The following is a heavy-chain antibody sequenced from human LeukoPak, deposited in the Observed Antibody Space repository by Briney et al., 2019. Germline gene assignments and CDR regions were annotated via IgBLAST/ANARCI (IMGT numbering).Heavy chain of an antibody. CDR1: GGSFSGYY. CDR2: INHSGST. CDR3: AKEGNIVASNHPRDYFDY. J-gene: IGHJ4*02. Sequence: SETLSLTCAVYGGSFSGYYWSWIRQPPGKGLEWIGEINHSGSTNYNPSLKSRVTISVDTSKNQFSLKLSSVTAADTAVYYCAKEGNIVASNHPRDYFDYWGQGTLVTVSS. V-gene: IGHV4-34*01. D-gene: IGHD5-12*01.